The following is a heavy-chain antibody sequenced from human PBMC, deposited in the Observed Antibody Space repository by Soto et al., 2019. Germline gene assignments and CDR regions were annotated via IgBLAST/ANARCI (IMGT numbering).Heavy chain of an antibody. CDR1: GFTVSTFG. J-gene: IGHJ4*02. V-gene: IGHV3-30*18. D-gene: IGHD1-7*01. CDR2: MSYDGRTK. CDR3: AKDLRTTQRLPDF. Sequence: QVQLVESGGGVVQPGRSLRLSCAAAGFTVSTFGIHWVRQAPDKGLEWVAGMSYDGRTKYYSDSVKGRFTISRDNSQRTLYLHMNSLRVESTAVYYCAKDLRTTQRLPDFWGQGTLVTVSS.